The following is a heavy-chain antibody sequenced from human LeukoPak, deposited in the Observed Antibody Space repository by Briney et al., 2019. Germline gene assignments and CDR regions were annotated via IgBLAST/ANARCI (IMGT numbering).Heavy chain of an antibody. Sequence: PGGSLRLSCVASGFTFSNYEMNWVRQAPGKGLEWISHISNTGDIIHYADSVEGRFTISRDNAKNSLYLQMNSLRAEDMALYYCAKAHYYDSSGYYFDAAFDIWGQGTMVTVSS. V-gene: IGHV3-48*03. CDR1: GFTFSNYE. D-gene: IGHD3-22*01. CDR2: ISNTGDII. J-gene: IGHJ3*02. CDR3: AKAHYYDSSGYYFDAAFDI.